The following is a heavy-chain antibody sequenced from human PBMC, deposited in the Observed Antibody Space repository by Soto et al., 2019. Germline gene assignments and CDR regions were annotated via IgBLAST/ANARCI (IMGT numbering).Heavy chain of an antibody. V-gene: IGHV3-23*05. D-gene: IGHD5-12*01. CDR1: GFIFIGHT. CDR2: IDQTGAST. Sequence: PWGSRRRCCAPSGFIFIGHTMIWLRQAPGTGLEWVSSIDQTGASTHYADSVKGRFTISRDNSRNTLDLQMNSLRAADTALYYCVSWLFAHFDHWGQGTPVTVSS. CDR3: VSWLFAHFDH. J-gene: IGHJ4*02.